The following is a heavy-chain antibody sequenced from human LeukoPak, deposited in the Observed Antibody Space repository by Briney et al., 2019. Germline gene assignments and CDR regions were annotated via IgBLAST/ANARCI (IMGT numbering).Heavy chain of an antibody. CDR1: GFTVSSNY. CDR3: ARDRTVTRPLGYFDL. Sequence: GGSLRLSWAASGFTVSSNYMSWVRQAPGKGLEWVSVIYSGGSTYYADSVKGRFTISRDNAKNSLYLQMNSLRAEDTAVYYCARDRTVTRPLGYFDLWGRGTLVTVSS. CDR2: IYSGGST. J-gene: IGHJ2*01. D-gene: IGHD4-17*01. V-gene: IGHV3-66*01.